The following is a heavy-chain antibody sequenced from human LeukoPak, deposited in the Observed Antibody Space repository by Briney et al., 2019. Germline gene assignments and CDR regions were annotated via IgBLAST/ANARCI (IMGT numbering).Heavy chain of an antibody. Sequence: SETLSLTCTVSGGSISSYYWSWIWQPPGKGLEWIGYIYYSGSTNYNPSLKSRVTISVDTSKNQFSLKLSSVTAADTAVYYCARDSSIAAAYYYGMDVWGQGTTVTVSS. V-gene: IGHV4-59*01. CDR3: ARDSSIAAAYYYGMDV. D-gene: IGHD6-6*01. CDR1: GGSISSYY. J-gene: IGHJ6*02. CDR2: IYYSGST.